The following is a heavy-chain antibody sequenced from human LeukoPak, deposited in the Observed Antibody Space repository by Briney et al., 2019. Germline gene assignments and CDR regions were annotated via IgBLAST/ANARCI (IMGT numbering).Heavy chain of an antibody. CDR3: AGMVAPGFDY. J-gene: IGHJ4*02. Sequence: GASVKVSCKASGGTFSSYAISWVRQAPGQGLEWMGGIIPIFGTANYAQKFQGRVTITADESTSAAYMVLSSLRSEDTAVYYCAGMVAPGFDYWGQGTLVTVSS. D-gene: IGHD1-26*01. V-gene: IGHV1-69*13. CDR1: GGTFSSYA. CDR2: IIPIFGTA.